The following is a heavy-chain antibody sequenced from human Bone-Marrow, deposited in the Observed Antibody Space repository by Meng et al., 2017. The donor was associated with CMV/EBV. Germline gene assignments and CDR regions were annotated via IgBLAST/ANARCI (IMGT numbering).Heavy chain of an antibody. J-gene: IGHJ5*02. D-gene: IGHD3-3*01. Sequence: LRLSCTVSGGSISSYYWSWIRQPAGKGLEWIGRIYTSGSTNYNPSLKSRVTMSVDTSKNQFSLKLSSVTAADTAVYCCAREYYDFWSGAHWFDPWGQGTLVTVSS. CDR2: IYTSGST. CDR1: GGSISSYY. V-gene: IGHV4-4*07. CDR3: AREYYDFWSGAHWFDP.